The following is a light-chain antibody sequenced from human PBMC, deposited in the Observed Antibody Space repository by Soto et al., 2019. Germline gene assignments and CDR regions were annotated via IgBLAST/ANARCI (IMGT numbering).Light chain of an antibody. CDR2: AAS. V-gene: IGKV1-9*01. Sequence: DIQLTQSPSSLSASVGDTVTITCRASQSISSYLNWYQQKPGKAPKLLIYAASSLQSGVPSRFSGSGSGTEFTLTISGLLPEDFATYHCQQLNTLPFTFGQGTKVDIK. CDR1: QSISSY. J-gene: IGKJ1*01. CDR3: QQLNTLPFT.